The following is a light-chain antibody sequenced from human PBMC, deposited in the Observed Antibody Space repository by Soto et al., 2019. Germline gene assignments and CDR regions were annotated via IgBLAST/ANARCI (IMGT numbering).Light chain of an antibody. CDR3: SSYTSSSTWV. V-gene: IGLV2-14*01. CDR1: SSDVGGYNY. J-gene: IGLJ3*02. CDR2: EVS. Sequence: QSALTQPASVSGSPGQSITISCTGTSSDVGGYNYVSWYQQHPGKAPKFMIYEVSNRPSGVSNRFSGSKSGNTASLTISGLQAEDEADYYCSSYTSSSTWVFGGGTKRPS.